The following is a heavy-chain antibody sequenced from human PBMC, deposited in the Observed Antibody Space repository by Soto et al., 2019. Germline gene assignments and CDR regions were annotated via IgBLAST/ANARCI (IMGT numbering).Heavy chain of an antibody. J-gene: IGHJ4*02. CDR1: GFSFNDYA. CDR3: SRGTYHPQSSGLHADY. D-gene: IGHD3-22*01. V-gene: IGHV3-30*03. CDR2: ISSDGHHQ. Sequence: PGGSLRLSCATPGFSFNDYAMYWVRQAPGQGLEWVAIISSDGHHQFYLDNLRGRFTVSRDNSKNTLYLQMNSLRPEDTAVYYCSRGTYHPQSSGLHADYWGPGAVVTVSS.